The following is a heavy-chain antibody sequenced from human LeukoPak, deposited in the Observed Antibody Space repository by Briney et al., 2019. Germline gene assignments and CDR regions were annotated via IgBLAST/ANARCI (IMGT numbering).Heavy chain of an antibody. CDR2: IRYDGSNK. J-gene: IGHJ4*02. CDR3: AKDVGSWSSLFDY. Sequence: GGSLRLSCAASGFTFSSYGMHWVRQAPGKGLEWVAFIRYDGSNKYYADSVKGRFTISRDNSKNTLYLQMNSLRAEDTAVYYCAKDVGSWSSLFDYWGQGTLVTVSS. D-gene: IGHD6-13*01. CDR1: GFTFSSYG. V-gene: IGHV3-30*02.